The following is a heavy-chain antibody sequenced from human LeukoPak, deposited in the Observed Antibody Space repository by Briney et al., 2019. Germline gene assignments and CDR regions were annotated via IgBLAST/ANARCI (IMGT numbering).Heavy chain of an antibody. CDR1: GFTFSSYA. Sequence: TGGSLRLSCAASGFTFSSYAMSWVRQAPGKGLEWVSAISGSGGSTYYADSVKGRFTISRDNSKNTLYLQMNSLRAEDTAVDYCATSGYSYGYVDYWGQGTLVTVSS. CDR3: ATSGYSYGYVDY. J-gene: IGHJ4*02. V-gene: IGHV3-23*01. CDR2: ISGSGGST. D-gene: IGHD5-18*01.